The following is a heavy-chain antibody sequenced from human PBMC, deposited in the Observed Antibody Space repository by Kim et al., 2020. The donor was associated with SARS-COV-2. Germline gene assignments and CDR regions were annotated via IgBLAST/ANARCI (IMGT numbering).Heavy chain of an antibody. CDR2: GGST. J-gene: IGHJ4*02. V-gene: IGHV1-46*01. CDR3: AGIDPMDY. Sequence: GGSTSHAQKFQGRVTMTRDTSTSTVYMELSSLRSEDTAVYYCAGIDPMDYWGQGTLVTVSS. D-gene: IGHD3-9*01.